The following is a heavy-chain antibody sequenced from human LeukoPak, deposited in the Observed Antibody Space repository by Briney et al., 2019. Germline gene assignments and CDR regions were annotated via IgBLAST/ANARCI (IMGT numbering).Heavy chain of an antibody. CDR2: IYYSGST. V-gene: IGHV4-39*01. Sequence: SETLSLTCTVPGGSISSSSYYWGWIRQPSGKGLEWIGSIYYSGSTYYNPSLKSRVTISVDTSKNQFSLKLSSVTAADTAVYYCARHAAPGGGDGLDYWGQGTLVTVSS. CDR3: ARHAAPGGGDGLDY. D-gene: IGHD2-21*02. CDR1: GGSISSSSYY. J-gene: IGHJ4*02.